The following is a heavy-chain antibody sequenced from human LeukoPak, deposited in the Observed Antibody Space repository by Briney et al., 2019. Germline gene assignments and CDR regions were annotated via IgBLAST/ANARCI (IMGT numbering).Heavy chain of an antibody. Sequence: GGSLRLFCAASGFTFSSYAMSWVRQAPGRGREGVSTISRYDDATFYADSVKGRFTISRDNSKNTLYLQMNSLRAEDTAVYYCVRGYSYGYYFDYWGQGTLVTVSS. V-gene: IGHV3-23*01. J-gene: IGHJ4*02. CDR1: GFTFSSYA. D-gene: IGHD5-18*01. CDR3: VRGYSYGYYFDY. CDR2: ISRYDDAT.